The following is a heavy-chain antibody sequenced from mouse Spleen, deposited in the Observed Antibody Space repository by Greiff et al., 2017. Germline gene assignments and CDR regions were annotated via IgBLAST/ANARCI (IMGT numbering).Heavy chain of an antibody. CDR3: ARSLFPYYFDY. D-gene: IGHD6-1*01. J-gene: IGHJ2*01. CDR2: ILPGSGST. Sequence: QVQLQQSGAELMKPGASVKISCKATGYTFSSYWIEWVKQRPGHGLEWIGEILPGSGSTNYNEKFKGKATFTADTSSNTAYMQLSSLTSEDSAVYYCARSLFPYYFDYWGQGTTLTVSS. CDR1: GYTFSSYW. V-gene: IGHV1-9*01.